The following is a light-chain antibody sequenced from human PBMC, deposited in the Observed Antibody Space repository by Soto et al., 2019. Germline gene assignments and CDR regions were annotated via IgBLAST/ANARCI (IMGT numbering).Light chain of an antibody. CDR1: QSVSSY. Sequence: PGERATLSCRASQSVSSYLAWYQQKPGQAPRLLIYDASNRATGIPARFSGSGSGTDFTLTISSLEPEDFAVYYCQQRSNWAPALTFGGGTKVEIK. CDR2: DAS. V-gene: IGKV3-11*01. CDR3: QQRSNWAPALT. J-gene: IGKJ4*01.